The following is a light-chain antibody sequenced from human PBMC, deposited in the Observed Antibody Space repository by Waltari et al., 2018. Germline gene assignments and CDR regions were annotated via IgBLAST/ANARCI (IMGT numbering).Light chain of an antibody. Sequence: SSEVTQDPSVSVALGQTVRITCQGDILRSHFASQYPQMPGQAPILVSYGQNARPPGIPDRFSGSASGDTASLTITGVQAEDEADYYCNCRDTSGNHYVFGPGTKVTVL. J-gene: IGLJ1*01. V-gene: IGLV3-19*01. CDR3: NCRDTSGNHYV. CDR1: ILRSHF. CDR2: GQN.